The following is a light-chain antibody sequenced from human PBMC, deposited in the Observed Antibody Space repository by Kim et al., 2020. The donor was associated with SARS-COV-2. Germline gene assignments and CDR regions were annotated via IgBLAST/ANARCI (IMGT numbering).Light chain of an antibody. J-gene: IGLJ1*01. CDR2: YDS. CDR1: NIGSKS. CDR3: QVWDSSSDHLV. Sequence: PGKTARITCGGNNIGSKSVHWYQQKPGQAPVLVIYYDSDRPSGIPERFSGSNSGNTATLTISRVEAGDEADYYCQVWDSSSDHLVFGTGTKVTVL. V-gene: IGLV3-21*04.